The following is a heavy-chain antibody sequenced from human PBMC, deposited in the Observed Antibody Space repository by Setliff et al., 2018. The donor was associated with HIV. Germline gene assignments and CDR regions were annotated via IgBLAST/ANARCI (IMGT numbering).Heavy chain of an antibody. CDR2: ISRTSSYI. CDR3: ARVGVGAAYYYGMDV. V-gene: IGHV3-21*01. D-gene: IGHD2-15*01. J-gene: IGHJ6*02. Sequence: GGSLRLSCAASGFTFSNYMMNWVRQAPGKGLEWVSSISRTSSYIYYTDSVNGRFTISRDNAKNSLYLQMNSLRAEDTAVYYCARVGVGAAYYYGMDVWGQGTTVTVSS. CDR1: GFTFSNYM.